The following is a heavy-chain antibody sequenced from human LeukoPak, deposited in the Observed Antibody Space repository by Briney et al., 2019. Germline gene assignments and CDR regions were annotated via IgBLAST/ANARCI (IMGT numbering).Heavy chain of an antibody. V-gene: IGHV3-7*01. J-gene: IGHJ6*03. CDR2: IKQDGSEK. CDR1: GFTFSSYW. CDR3: ARDKSYQLLGYYYYYMDV. D-gene: IGHD2-2*01. Sequence: GGSLRLSCAASGFTFSSYWMSWVRQAPGKGLEWVANIKQDGSEKYYVDSVKGRFTISRDNAKNSLYLQMNSLRAEDTAVYYCARDKSYQLLGYYYYYMDVWGKGTTVTVSS.